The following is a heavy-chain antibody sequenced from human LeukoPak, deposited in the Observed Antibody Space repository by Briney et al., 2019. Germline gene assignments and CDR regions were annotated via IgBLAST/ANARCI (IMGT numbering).Heavy chain of an antibody. CDR2: IYTSGST. CDR3: ARDYGDYDFDY. CDR1: GGSFSSGSYY. Sequence: SQTLSLTCTVSGGSFSSGSYYWSWIRQPAGKGLEWIGRIYTSGSTNYNPSLKSRVTISVDTSKNQFSLKLSSVTAADTAVYYCARDYGDYDFDYWGQGTLVTVSS. V-gene: IGHV4-61*02. J-gene: IGHJ4*02. D-gene: IGHD4-17*01.